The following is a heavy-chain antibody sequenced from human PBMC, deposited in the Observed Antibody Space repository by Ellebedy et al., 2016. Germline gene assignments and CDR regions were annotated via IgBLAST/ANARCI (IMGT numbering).Heavy chain of an antibody. CDR3: ARKDGDG. CDR2: IWHSGST. CDR1: GASISSDNW. J-gene: IGHJ6*02. V-gene: IGHV4-4*02. Sequence: SETLSLTXAVSGASISSDNWWSWVRQSPGKGLEWVGEIWHSGSTNYNPSLRGRVTFSVDQSKNQFSLRLSSVTAADTAIYYCARKDGDGWGQGTTVTVSS.